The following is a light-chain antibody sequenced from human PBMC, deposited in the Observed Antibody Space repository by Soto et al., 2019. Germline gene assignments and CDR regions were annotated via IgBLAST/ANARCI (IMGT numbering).Light chain of an antibody. CDR2: EVS. J-gene: IGLJ1*01. CDR1: SSDVGGYIY. Sequence: QSALTQPASVSGSPGQSITISCTGTSSDVGGYIYVSWYQQHPGKAPKLMIYEVSNRPSGVSNRFSGSKSGNTASLTISGLQAEDEADYYCSSYTSSSTLDVFGTGTKLTVL. V-gene: IGLV2-14*01. CDR3: SSYTSSSTLDV.